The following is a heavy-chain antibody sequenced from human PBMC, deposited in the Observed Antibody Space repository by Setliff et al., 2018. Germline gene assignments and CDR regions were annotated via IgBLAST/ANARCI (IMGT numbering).Heavy chain of an antibody. CDR2: ISSSGSTI. CDR1: GFTFSTYT. J-gene: IGHJ4*02. Sequence: PGGSLRLSCAASGFTFSTYTMNWVRQAPGKGLEWVSYISSSGSTIYYAESVKGRFTISRNNAKNSLYLQMNSLRAEDTAVYYCACRDSLTGLYDYWGQGTLVTVSS. CDR3: ACRDSLTGLYDY. V-gene: IGHV3-48*04. D-gene: IGHD3-9*01.